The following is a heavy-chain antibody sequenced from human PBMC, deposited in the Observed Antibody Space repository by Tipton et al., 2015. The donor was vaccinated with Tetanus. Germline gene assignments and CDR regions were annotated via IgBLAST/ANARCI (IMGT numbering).Heavy chain of an antibody. V-gene: IGHV3-11*01. CDR2: ISHTGTTT. J-gene: IGHJ4*02. CDR3: VRGARGWVMYYHFDS. D-gene: IGHD2-8*01. Sequence: SLRLSCAASGFTFSSYAMNWIRLAPGKGLEWISYISHTGTTTYYSASVMGRFTVSRDNTKNSLYLEINSLRAEDTAVYYCVRGARGWVMYYHFDSWGQGTQVVVSS. CDR1: GFTFSSYA.